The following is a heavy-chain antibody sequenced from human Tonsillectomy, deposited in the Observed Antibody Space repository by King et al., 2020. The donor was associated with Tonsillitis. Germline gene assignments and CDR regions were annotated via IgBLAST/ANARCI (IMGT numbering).Heavy chain of an antibody. CDR1: GFTFSSFA. D-gene: IGHD6-19*01. Sequence: VQLVESGGGLVQPEGSLRLSCAASGFTFSSFAMNWVRQAPGKGLEWVSTLSGSGTSTYSADSVKGRFTVSRDNSKNTLYLQMDSLRVEETAVYYCAIGGSGWYGGLDYWGQGTLVTVSS. CDR3: AIGGSGWYGGLDY. J-gene: IGHJ4*02. CDR2: LSGSGTST. V-gene: IGHV3-23*04.